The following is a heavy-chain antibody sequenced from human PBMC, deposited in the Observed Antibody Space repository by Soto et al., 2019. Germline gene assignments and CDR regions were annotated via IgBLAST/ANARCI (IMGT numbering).Heavy chain of an antibody. D-gene: IGHD2-21*02. J-gene: IGHJ4*02. CDR1: GFTFSSYW. CDR2: IKQDGSEK. Sequence: GSLRLSCAASGFTFSSYWMSWVRQAPGEGLEWVANIKQDGSEKYYVDSVKGRFTISRDNAKNSLYLQMNSLRAEDTAVYYCARSCGGDCYSDYWGQGTLVTVSS. V-gene: IGHV3-7*03. CDR3: ARSCGGDCYSDY.